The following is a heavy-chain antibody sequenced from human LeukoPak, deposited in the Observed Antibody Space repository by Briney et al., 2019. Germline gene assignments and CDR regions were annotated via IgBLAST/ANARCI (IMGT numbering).Heavy chain of an antibody. CDR3: AKDQWVAGTGDAFDI. CDR2: IRYDGSNK. J-gene: IGHJ3*02. V-gene: IGHV3-30*02. CDR1: GFTFSSYG. D-gene: IGHD6-19*01. Sequence: GGSLRLSCAASGFTFSSYGMHWVRQAPGKGLEWVAFIRYDGSNKYYADSVKGRFTISRDNSKNTLYLQMNSLRAEDTAVYYCAKDQWVAGTGDAFDIWGQGTMVTVSS.